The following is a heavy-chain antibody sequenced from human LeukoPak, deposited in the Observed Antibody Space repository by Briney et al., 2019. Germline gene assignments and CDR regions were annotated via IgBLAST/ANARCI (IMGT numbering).Heavy chain of an antibody. CDR3: ARDRGRDGYNLQDFDY. CDR2: IIPIFGTA. Sequence: SVKVSCKASGGTFSSYAISWVRQAPGQGLEWMGGIIPIFGTANYAQRFQGRVTITTDESTSTAYMELSSLRSEDTAVYYCARDRGRDGYNLQDFDYWGQGTLVTVSS. V-gene: IGHV1-69*05. CDR1: GGTFSSYA. D-gene: IGHD5-24*01. J-gene: IGHJ4*02.